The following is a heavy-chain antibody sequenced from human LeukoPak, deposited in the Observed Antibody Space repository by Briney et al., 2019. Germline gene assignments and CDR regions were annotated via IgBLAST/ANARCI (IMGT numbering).Heavy chain of an antibody. CDR3: ARDGDTSVRGLNFDY. J-gene: IGHJ4*02. D-gene: IGHD3-10*01. CDR2: MSYDGNNK. Sequence: PGGSLRLSCAVSGFTFSSHSMNWVRQAPGKGLEWVAVMSYDGNNKYYADSVKGRFTISRDNSKSTLYLQMNSLINEDTAVYYCARDGDTSVRGLNFDYWGQGTLVTVSS. V-gene: IGHV3-30*03. CDR1: GFTFSSHS.